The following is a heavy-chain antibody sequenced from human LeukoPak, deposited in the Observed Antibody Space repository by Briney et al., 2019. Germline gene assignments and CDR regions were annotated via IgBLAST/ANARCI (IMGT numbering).Heavy chain of an antibody. Sequence: GGSLRLSCEASGFTFSSYWMHWVRQVPGKGLVRVSRINSDGSITNYADSVKGRFTISRDNAKNTLYLQMNSLRAEDTAVYYCAGGGMVGPTPGNFAYGAREPWSPSPQ. CDR2: INSDGSIT. J-gene: IGHJ4*02. CDR1: GFTFSSYW. V-gene: IGHV3-74*01. CDR3: AGGGMVGPTPGNFAY. D-gene: IGHD1-26*01.